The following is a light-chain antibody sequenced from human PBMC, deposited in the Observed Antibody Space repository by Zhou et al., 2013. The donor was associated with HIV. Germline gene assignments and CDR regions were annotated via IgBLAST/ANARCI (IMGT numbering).Light chain of an antibody. CDR2: GAS. J-gene: IGKJ1*01. V-gene: IGKV3-20*01. CDR1: KSVSSN. CDR3: QQYGSSPTT. Sequence: EIVLTQSPATLYVSPGERAILSCRANKSVSSNLAWYQQRPGQAPRLLIHGASSRATGIPDRFSGSGSGTDFTLTISRLEPEDFAVYYCQQYGSSPTTFGQGTKVE.